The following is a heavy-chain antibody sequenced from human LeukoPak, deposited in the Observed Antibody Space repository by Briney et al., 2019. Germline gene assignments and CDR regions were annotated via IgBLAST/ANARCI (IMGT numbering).Heavy chain of an antibody. CDR1: GFTFDDYA. CDR2: ISGDGHSK. CDR3: AKDNAAVLAASEGWKDV. D-gene: IGHD1-1*01. V-gene: IGHV3-43*02. J-gene: IGHJ4*02. Sequence: GGSLRLSCEASGFTFDDYAIDWVRQAPGKGLEWVSFISGDGHSKYYANSVKGRFTISRDNSRNSLFLQMNSLRPEDTALYFIAKDNAAVLAASEGWKDVWGQRTLVIVSS.